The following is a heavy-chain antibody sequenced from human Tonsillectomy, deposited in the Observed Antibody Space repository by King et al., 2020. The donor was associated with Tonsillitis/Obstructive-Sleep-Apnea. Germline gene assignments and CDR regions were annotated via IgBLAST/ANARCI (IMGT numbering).Heavy chain of an antibody. CDR3: ARDRKSLDSDAFDI. J-gene: IGHJ3*02. Sequence: VQLVESGGGVVQPGRSLRLSCAASGFTFSSYGMHWVRQAPGKGLEWVAVICYDGSNKYCADSVKGRFTISRDNSKNTLYLQMNSLRAEDTAVYYCARDRKSLDSDAFDIWGQGTMVTVS. V-gene: IGHV3-33*01. CDR1: GFTFSSYG. CDR2: ICYDGSNK.